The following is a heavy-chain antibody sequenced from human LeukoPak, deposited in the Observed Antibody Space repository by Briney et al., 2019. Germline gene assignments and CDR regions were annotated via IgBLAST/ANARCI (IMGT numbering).Heavy chain of an antibody. CDR3: TRNYYDSSGYYYVFRD. V-gene: IGHV3-49*04. D-gene: IGHD3-22*01. Sequence: GGSLRLSCTASGFTFGDYAMSWVRQAPGKGLEWVGFIRSKAYGGTTEYAASVKGRFTISRDDSKSIAYLQMNSLKTEDTAVYYCTRNYYDSSGYYYVFRDWGQGTLVTVSS. CDR2: IRSKAYGGTT. CDR1: GFTFGDYA. J-gene: IGHJ4*02.